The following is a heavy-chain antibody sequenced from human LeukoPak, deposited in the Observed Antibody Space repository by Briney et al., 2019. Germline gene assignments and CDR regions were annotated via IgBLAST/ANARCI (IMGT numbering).Heavy chain of an antibody. CDR1: GFTVSSNY. V-gene: IGHV3-66*01. CDR3: ARDNPPPRDYGMDV. Sequence: GGSLRLSCAASGFTVSSNYMSWVRQAPGRGLEWVSVIYSGGSTYYADSVKGRFTISRDNSKNTLYPQMNSLRAEDTAVYYCARDNPPPRDYGMDVWGQGTTVTVSS. J-gene: IGHJ6*02. CDR2: IYSGGST.